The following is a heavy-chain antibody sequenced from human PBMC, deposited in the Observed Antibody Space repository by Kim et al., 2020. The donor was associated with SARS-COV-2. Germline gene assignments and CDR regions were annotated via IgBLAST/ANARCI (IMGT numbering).Heavy chain of an antibody. CDR3: ANNNDYTFAY. D-gene: IGHD4-4*01. Sequence: YLDAVKGRFTIYRDNAKNSVYLQMNSVRVEETAIYYCANNNDYTFAYWGQGTLVTVSS. V-gene: IGHV3-7*03. J-gene: IGHJ4*02.